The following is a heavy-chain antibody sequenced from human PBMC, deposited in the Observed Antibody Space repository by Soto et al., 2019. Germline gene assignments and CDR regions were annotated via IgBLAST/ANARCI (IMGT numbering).Heavy chain of an antibody. Sequence: NPSETRSLTCAVYGGSFSGYYWSWIRQPPGKGLEWIGEINHSGSTNYNPSLKSRVTISVDTSKNQFSLKLSSVTAADTAVYYCARIGRYDYWGQGTLVTVSS. D-gene: IGHD1-26*01. CDR3: ARIGRYDY. J-gene: IGHJ4*02. CDR2: INHSGST. CDR1: GGSFSGYY. V-gene: IGHV4-34*01.